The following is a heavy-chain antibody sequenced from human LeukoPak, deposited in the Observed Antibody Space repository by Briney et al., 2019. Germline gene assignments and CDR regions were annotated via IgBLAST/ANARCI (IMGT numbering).Heavy chain of an antibody. CDR3: ARGDYCGGDCYRFDY. CDR2: IIPIFGTA. D-gene: IGHD2-21*02. CDR1: GYTFTSYA. V-gene: IGHV1-69*13. J-gene: IGHJ4*02. Sequence: SVKVSCKASGYTFTSYAISWVRQAPGQGLEWMGGIIPIFGTANYAQKFQGRVTITADESTSTAYMELSSLRSEDTAVYYCARGDYCGGDCYRFDYWGQGTLVTVSS.